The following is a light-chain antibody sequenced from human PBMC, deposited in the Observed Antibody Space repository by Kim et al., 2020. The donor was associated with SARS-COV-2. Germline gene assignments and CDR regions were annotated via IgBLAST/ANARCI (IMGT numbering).Light chain of an antibody. CDR3: CSYAGSVV. Sequence: PGQSVAISCTGTGGDVGGYDCVSWHQHYPGKAPKLIIYDVNKRPSEVPARFSCSKSGNTASLTISGLQTEDEADYYCCSYAGSVVFGGGTQLTVL. CDR2: DVN. CDR1: GGDVGGYDC. J-gene: IGLJ2*01. V-gene: IGLV2-11*01.